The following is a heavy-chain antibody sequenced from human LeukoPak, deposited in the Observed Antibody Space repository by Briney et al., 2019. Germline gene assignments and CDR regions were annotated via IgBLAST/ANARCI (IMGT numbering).Heavy chain of an antibody. CDR1: GGTFSSYA. V-gene: IGHV1-69*13. CDR3: ARATQHCSSTSCYGYGMDV. J-gene: IGHJ6*02. D-gene: IGHD2-2*01. CDR2: IIPIFGTA. Sequence: AASVKVSCKASGGTFSSYAISWVRQAPGQGLEWMVGIIPIFGTANYAQKFQGRVTITADESTSTAYMELSSLRSEDTTVYYCARATQHCSSTSCYGYGMDVWGQGTTVTVSS.